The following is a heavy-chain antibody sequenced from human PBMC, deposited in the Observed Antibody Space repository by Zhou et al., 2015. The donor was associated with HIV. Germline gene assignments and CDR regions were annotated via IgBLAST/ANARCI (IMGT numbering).Heavy chain of an antibody. CDR3: ARDNDVVVVAASYYYYYGMDV. CDR1: GGTFNNYG. Sequence: QVQLVQSGTEVKRPGSSVKVSCKASGGTFNNYGFSWVRQAPGQGLEWMGGIIPVFGTANYAQKFQGRVTMTADKSTNTAYMELSSLRSEDTAVYYCARDNDVVVVAASYYYYYGMDVWGQGP. V-gene: IGHV1-69*06. J-gene: IGHJ6*02. D-gene: IGHD2-15*01. CDR2: IIPVFGTA.